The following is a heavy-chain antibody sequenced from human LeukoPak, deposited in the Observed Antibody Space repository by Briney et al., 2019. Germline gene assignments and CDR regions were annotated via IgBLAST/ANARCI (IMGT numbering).Heavy chain of an antibody. CDR2: IRYDGSNK. V-gene: IGHV3-30*02. CDR3: AKEVAYYDILTGYLHPFRGFDY. Sequence: GGSLRLSCAASGFTFSSYGMHWVRQAPGKGLEWVAFIRYDGSNKYYADSVKGRFTISRDNSKNTLYLQMNSLRAEDTAVYYCAKEVAYYDILTGYLHPFRGFDYWGQGTLVTVSS. D-gene: IGHD3-9*01. J-gene: IGHJ4*02. CDR1: GFTFSSYG.